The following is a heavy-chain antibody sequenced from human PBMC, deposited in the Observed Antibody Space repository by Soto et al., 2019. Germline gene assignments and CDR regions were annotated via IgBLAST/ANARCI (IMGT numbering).Heavy chain of an antibody. CDR2: ISSSSSYI. CDR3: GRDERIFIAPGVDVFDF. Sequence: GGSLRLSCAASGFTFSSYSMNWVRQAPGKGLEWVSSISSSSSYIYYADSVKGRFTISRDNAKNSLYLQMNSLRAEDTAVYYCGRDERIFIAPGVDVFDFWGKGTMVTVS. CDR1: GFTFSSYS. D-gene: IGHD3-3*01. J-gene: IGHJ3*01. V-gene: IGHV3-21*01.